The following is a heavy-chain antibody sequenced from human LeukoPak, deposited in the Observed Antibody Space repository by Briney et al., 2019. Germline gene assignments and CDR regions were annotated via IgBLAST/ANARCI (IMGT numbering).Heavy chain of an antibody. Sequence: GGSLRLSCAASGFTFSSYGMHWARQAPGKGLEWVAVVWYDGHNKYYADSVKGRFTISRDNSRNTLYLQMNSLRVEDTAVYYCVKEWDSGYDERGIDFWGQGTLVTVSS. CDR1: GFTFSSYG. J-gene: IGHJ4*02. CDR2: VWYDGHNK. CDR3: VKEWDSGYDERGIDF. V-gene: IGHV3-33*06. D-gene: IGHD5-12*01.